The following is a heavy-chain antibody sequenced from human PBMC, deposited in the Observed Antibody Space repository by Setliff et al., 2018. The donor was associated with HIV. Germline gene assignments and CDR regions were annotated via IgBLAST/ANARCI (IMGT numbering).Heavy chain of an antibody. CDR3: ARERPNTLYFDY. CDR1: GLAFKSYW. V-gene: IGHV3-74*01. D-gene: IGHD1-1*01. Sequence: PGGSLRLSCEVSGLAFKSYWMHWVRQAPGEGLEWVARIDIGGSRTNYADSVKGRFSISRDNAKNTLYLQMNDLTVDDTAVYYCARERPNTLYFDYWGQGTLVTVSS. CDR2: IDIGGSRT. J-gene: IGHJ4*02.